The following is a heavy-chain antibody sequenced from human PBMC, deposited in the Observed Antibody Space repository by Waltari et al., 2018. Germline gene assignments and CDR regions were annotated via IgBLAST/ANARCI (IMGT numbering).Heavy chain of an antibody. CDR2: IHSGGGST. J-gene: IGHJ4*02. D-gene: IGHD6-19*01. CDR3: AKPFSSGWYRGYYFDY. CDR1: GFTFSSYA. V-gene: IGHV3-23*03. Sequence: EVQLLESGGGLVQPGGSLRLSCAASGFTFSSYAMSWVRQAPGKGLEWVSVIHSGGGSTYYADSVKGRFTISRDNSKNTLYLQMNSLRAEDTAVYYCAKPFSSGWYRGYYFDYWGQGTLVTVSS.